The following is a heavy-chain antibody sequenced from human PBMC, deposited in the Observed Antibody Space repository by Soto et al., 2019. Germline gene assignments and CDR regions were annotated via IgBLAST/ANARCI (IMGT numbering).Heavy chain of an antibody. J-gene: IGHJ4*02. V-gene: IGHV4-31*03. CDR1: GGSISSGGYY. Sequence: QVQLQESGPGLVKPSQTLSLTCTVSGGSISSGGYYWSWIRQHPGKGLEWIGYIYYSGSTYYNPSLKSRVTISVDTSKNQFSLKLSSVTAADTAVYYCARLGSGSYYGRGKSGRVIDYWGQGTLVTVSS. CDR2: IYYSGST. D-gene: IGHD3-10*01. CDR3: ARLGSGSYYGRGKSGRVIDY.